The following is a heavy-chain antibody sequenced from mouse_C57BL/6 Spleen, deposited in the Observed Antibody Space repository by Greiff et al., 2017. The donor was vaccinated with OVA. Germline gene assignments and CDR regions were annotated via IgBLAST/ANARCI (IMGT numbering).Heavy chain of an antibody. CDR2: IDPETGGT. V-gene: IGHV1-15*01. Sequence: QVQLKESGAELVRPGASVTLSCKASGYTFTDYEMHWVKQTPVHGLEWIGAIDPETGGTAYNQKFKGKAILTADKSSSTAYMELRSLTSEDSAVYYCTRSGSYGGWFAYWGQGTLVTVSA. CDR1: GYTFTDYE. J-gene: IGHJ3*01. D-gene: IGHD1-1*02. CDR3: TRSGSYGGWFAY.